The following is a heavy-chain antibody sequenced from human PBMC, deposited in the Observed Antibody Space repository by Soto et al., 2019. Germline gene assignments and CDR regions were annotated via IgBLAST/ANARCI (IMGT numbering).Heavy chain of an antibody. Sequence: SETLSLTCTVTGGSISSSGYYWGWIRQPPGKGLEWIGSINYSGRTYYKSSLKSRVTVSVDTSKNQFSLKLTSVTAADTAVYYCASPQLIYSSGWYVNGMDVWGQGTTVTAP. CDR2: INYSGRT. J-gene: IGHJ6*02. CDR3: ASPQLIYSSGWYVNGMDV. V-gene: IGHV4-39*01. D-gene: IGHD6-19*01. CDR1: GGSISSSGYY.